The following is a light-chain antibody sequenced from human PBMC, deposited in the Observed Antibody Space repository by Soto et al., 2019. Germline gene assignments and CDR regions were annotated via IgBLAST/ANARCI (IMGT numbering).Light chain of an antibody. CDR2: AAS. J-gene: IGKJ4*01. CDR1: QSVETF. V-gene: IGKV3-15*01. CDR3: QQYHAWPPGT. Sequence: DIVMTQSPAILSVSPGERATLSCRASQSVETFLAWFQHKAGQAPRLLIFAASTRAAGVPARFSGGGSGTEFTLTIDSLRSEDFAVYFCQQYHAWPPGTFGRGTKVEIK.